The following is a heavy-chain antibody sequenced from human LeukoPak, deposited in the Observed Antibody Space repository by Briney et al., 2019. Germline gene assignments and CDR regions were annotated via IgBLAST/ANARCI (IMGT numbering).Heavy chain of an antibody. V-gene: IGHV1-2*02. D-gene: IGHD3-22*01. CDR1: GYTFTGYY. J-gene: IGHJ3*02. CDR2: INPNRGGT. CDR3: ARDRYYDSEGMGDAFDI. Sequence: GASVKVSCKASGYTFTGYYMHWVRQAPGQGLEWMGWINPNRGGTNCAQKFQGRVTMTRDTSISTAYMELRRLRSDDTAVYYCARDRYYDSEGMGDAFDIWGQGTMVTVSS.